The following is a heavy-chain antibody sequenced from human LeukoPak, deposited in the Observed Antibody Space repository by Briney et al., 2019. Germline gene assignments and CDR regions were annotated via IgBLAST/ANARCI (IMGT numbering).Heavy chain of an antibody. CDR2: SHYSVST. Sequence: SQTLSPTCTLSGGSISTYYCSWIRHPPAKGLEWSGYSHYSVSTNHNPSLTSRVTISVDTSKNQFSLKLSSVTAADTAVYYCASANYDFWSGYYTGPFDYWGQGTLVTVSS. CDR3: ASANYDFWSGYYTGPFDY. J-gene: IGHJ4*02. CDR1: GGSISTYY. V-gene: IGHV4-59*01. D-gene: IGHD3-3*01.